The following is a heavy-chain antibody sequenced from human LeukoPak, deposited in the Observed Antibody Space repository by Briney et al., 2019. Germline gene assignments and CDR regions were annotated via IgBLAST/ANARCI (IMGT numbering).Heavy chain of an antibody. J-gene: IGHJ4*02. Sequence: PGRSLRLSCAASGFTFDDYAMHWVRQAPGKGLEWVSGISWNSGSIVYADSVKGRFTISRDNAKNSLYLQMNSLRAEDTALYYCAKVGITMVRGAEFDYWGQGTLVTVSS. CDR2: ISWNSGSI. V-gene: IGHV3-9*01. D-gene: IGHD3-10*01. CDR1: GFTFDDYA. CDR3: AKVGITMVRGAEFDY.